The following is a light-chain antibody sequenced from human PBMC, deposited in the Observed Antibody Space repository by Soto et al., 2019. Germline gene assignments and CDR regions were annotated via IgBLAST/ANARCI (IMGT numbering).Light chain of an antibody. V-gene: IGKV3-20*01. Sequence: TVLTQAPGTLSLSPGDRATLSCRASQSVTSSYLAWYQQKPGQAPGLLIYGASSRATGIPDRFSGSGSGTDFTLTISRLEPEDFALYYCQQYGGSPIPFGLGTRLAIK. CDR2: GAS. J-gene: IGKJ5*01. CDR3: QQYGGSPIP. CDR1: QSVTSSY.